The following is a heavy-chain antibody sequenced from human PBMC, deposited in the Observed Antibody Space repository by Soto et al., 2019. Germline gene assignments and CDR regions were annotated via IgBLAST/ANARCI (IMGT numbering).Heavy chain of an antibody. CDR3: GSDTGMAYYGVDV. V-gene: IGHV3-73*01. CDR2: IRSKAKSYAT. Sequence: EVPLVESGGGLVQPGGSLKLSCAASGFTFSGSAMHWVRQAPGKGLEWVGRIRSKAKSYATAYAASVNGRFTISRDDSKNTAYLQMNSLKTEDTAVYYCGSDTGMAYYGVDVWGQGTTVTVSS. D-gene: IGHD5-18*01. J-gene: IGHJ6*02. CDR1: GFTFSGSA.